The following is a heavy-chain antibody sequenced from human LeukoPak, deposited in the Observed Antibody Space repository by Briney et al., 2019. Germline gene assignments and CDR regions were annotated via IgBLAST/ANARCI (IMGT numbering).Heavy chain of an antibody. CDR1: GGSLKNYY. CDR2: INDNGHS. D-gene: IGHD3-16*01. V-gene: IGHV4-59*12. J-gene: IGHJ4*02. Sequence: PSETLSLTCTVSGGSLKNYYWSWIRQPPGKGLEWIAYINDNGHSGYNPSLESRVTISVDTSKNHFSLRLRSVTAADTAVYYCARESADYVRGSLSDYWGQGILVTVSS. CDR3: ARESADYVRGSLSDY.